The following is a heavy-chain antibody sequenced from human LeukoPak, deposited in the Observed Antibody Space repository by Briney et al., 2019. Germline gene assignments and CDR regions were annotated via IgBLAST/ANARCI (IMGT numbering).Heavy chain of an antibody. V-gene: IGHV4-39*01. D-gene: IGHD5-18*01. CDR3: ARGRRGYSYGYFDY. CDR1: GGSIRSSYYY. J-gene: IGHJ4*02. CDR2: IYDSGST. Sequence: SETLSLTCTVSGGSIRSSYYYWGWIRQPPGKGLEWIGSIYDSGSTYYNPSLKSRVTISVDTSKNQFSLKLNSVTAADTAVYYCARGRRGYSYGYFDYWGQGTLVTVSS.